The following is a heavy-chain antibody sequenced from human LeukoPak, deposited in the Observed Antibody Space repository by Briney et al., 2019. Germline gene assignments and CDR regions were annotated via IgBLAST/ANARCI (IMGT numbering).Heavy chain of an antibody. V-gene: IGHV3-30-3*01. J-gene: IGHJ4*02. Sequence: QPGRSLRLSCAASGFTFSSYAMHWVRQAPGKGLEWVAVISYDGSNKYYADSVKGRFTISRDNSKNTLYLQMNSLRAEDTTVYYCARGQGSGWSYFDYWGQGTLVTVSS. CDR2: ISYDGSNK. CDR1: GFTFSSYA. CDR3: ARGQGSGWSYFDY. D-gene: IGHD6-19*01.